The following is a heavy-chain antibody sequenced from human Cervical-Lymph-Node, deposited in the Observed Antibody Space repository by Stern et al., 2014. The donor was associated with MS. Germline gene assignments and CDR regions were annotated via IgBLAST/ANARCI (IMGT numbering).Heavy chain of an antibody. J-gene: IGHJ4*02. V-gene: IGHV4-31*03. CDR1: GASLSSLNYY. Sequence: VQLVESGPGLVKPSQTLSLTCTVSGASLSSLNYYWSWIRQRPGKGLEWTGFISYSGNTNYNPSLKSRVTVSADTSKTQFSLRLTSVTAADTAVYYCARDNGLRVEQFFDYWGQGILVTVSS. D-gene: IGHD4-17*01. CDR3: ARDNGLRVEQFFDY. CDR2: ISYSGNT.